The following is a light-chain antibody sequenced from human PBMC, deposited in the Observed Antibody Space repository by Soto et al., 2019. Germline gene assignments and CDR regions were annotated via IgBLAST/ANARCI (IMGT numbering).Light chain of an antibody. CDR2: DTS. CDR3: QQYQNSPRT. Sequence: ETVLTQSPGSLSFSACGRDTVSXNSSQSVGGSSLAWYQQRPGQAPRLLIYDTSKRATGIPDRFSGSGSGTDFTLTISRLEPEDFAVYYCQQYQNSPRTFGQGTKVDI. V-gene: IGKV3-20*01. CDR1: QSVGGSS. J-gene: IGKJ1*01.